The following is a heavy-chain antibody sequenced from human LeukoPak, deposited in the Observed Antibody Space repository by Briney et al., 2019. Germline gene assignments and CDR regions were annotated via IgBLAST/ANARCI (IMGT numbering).Heavy chain of an antibody. CDR1: GFTFSSYA. V-gene: IGHV3-30*04. CDR2: ISYDGSNK. D-gene: IGHD3-10*01. J-gene: IGHJ4*02. CDR3: ARAGITMVRGVISSIDY. Sequence: PGGSLRLSCAASGFTFSSYAMHWVRQAPGKGLEWVAVISYDGSNKYYADSVKGRFTISRDRSKNTLYLQMNSLRAEDTAVYYCARAGITMVRGVISSIDYWGQGTLVTVSS.